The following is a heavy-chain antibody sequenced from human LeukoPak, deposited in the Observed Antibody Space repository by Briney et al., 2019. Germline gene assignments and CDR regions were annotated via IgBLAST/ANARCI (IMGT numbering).Heavy chain of an antibody. CDR3: ARARWYSSSWYSRFSYNWFDP. D-gene: IGHD6-13*01. Sequence: ASVKVSCKASGYTFTSYDINWVRQATGQGLEWMGWMNPNSGNTGYAQKFQGRVTMTGNTSISTAYMELSSLRSEDTAVYYCARARWYSSSWYSRFSYNWFDPWGQGTLVTVSS. J-gene: IGHJ5*02. CDR1: GYTFTSYD. V-gene: IGHV1-8*01. CDR2: MNPNSGNT.